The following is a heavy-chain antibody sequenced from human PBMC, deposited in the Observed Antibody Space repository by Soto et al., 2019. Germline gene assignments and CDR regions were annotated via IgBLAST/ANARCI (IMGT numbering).Heavy chain of an antibody. CDR2: INHSGST. J-gene: IGHJ6*02. CDR3: ARGYGSGSYYNLYYYYGMDV. Sequence: PSEILSLTCAVYGGSFSGYYWSWIRQPPGKGLEWIGEINHSGSTNYNPSLKSRVTISVDTSKNQFSLKLSSVTAADTAVYYCARGYGSGSYYNLYYYYGMDVWGQGTTVTVSS. CDR1: GGSFSGYY. V-gene: IGHV4-34*01. D-gene: IGHD3-10*01.